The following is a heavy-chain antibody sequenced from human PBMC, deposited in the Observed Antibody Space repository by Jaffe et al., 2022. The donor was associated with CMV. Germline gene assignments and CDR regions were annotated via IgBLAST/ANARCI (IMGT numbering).Heavy chain of an antibody. CDR3: TTDREGGNSDFDY. Sequence: EVQLVESGGGLVKPGGSLRLSCAASGFTFSNAWMSWVRQAPGKGLEWVGRIKSKTDGGTTDYAAPVKGRFTISRDDSKNTLYLQMNSLKTEDTAVYYCTTDREGGNSDFDYWGQGTLVTVSS. CDR2: IKSKTDGGTT. J-gene: IGHJ4*02. CDR1: GFTFSNAW. D-gene: IGHD2-21*02. V-gene: IGHV3-15*01.